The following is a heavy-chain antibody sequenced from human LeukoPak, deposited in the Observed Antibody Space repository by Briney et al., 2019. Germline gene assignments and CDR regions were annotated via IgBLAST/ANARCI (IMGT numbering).Heavy chain of an antibody. Sequence: GGSLRLSCAASGFTFSSYAMSWVRQAPGKGLEWVSAISGSGGSTYYADSVKGRFTISRDNAKNSLYLQMNSLGAEDTAVYYCARNPYVDPQSPIDYWGQGTLVTVSS. J-gene: IGHJ4*02. CDR2: ISGSGGST. V-gene: IGHV3-23*01. CDR1: GFTFSSYA. D-gene: IGHD3-16*01. CDR3: ARNPYVDPQSPIDY.